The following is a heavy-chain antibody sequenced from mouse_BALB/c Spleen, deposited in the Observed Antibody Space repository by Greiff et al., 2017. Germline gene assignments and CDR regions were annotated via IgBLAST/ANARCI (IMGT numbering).Heavy chain of an antibody. J-gene: IGHJ2*01. V-gene: IGHV4-1*02. D-gene: IGHD3-3*01. CDR3: ARLGWDSLDY. CDR1: GFDFSRYW. CDR2: INPDSSTI. Sequence: EVKLMESGGGLVQPGGSLKLSCAASGFDFSRYWMSWVRQAPGKGLEWIGEINPDSSTINYTPSLKDKFIISRDNAKNTLYLQMSKVRSEDTALYYCARLGWDSLDYWGQGTTLTVSS.